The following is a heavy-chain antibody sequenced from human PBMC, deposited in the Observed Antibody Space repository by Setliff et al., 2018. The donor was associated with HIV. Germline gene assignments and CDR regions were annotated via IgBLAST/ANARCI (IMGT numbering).Heavy chain of an antibody. J-gene: IGHJ3*01. CDR2: IGWDGGHI. Sequence: SLRLSCAASGFTFSSYWMHWVRQAPGKGLEWVSRIGWDGGHIDYANSVQGRFAISRDNAKNSLYLQMSSLRPEDTALYYCTRSGFSSGPADALDVWGQGTRVTVSS. V-gene: IGHV3-9*01. CDR1: GFTFSSYW. CDR3: TRSGFSSGPADALDV. D-gene: IGHD3-22*01.